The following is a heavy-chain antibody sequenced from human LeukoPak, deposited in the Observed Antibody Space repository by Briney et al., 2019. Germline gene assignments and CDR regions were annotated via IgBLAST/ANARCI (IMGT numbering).Heavy chain of an antibody. D-gene: IGHD4-17*01. CDR3: ARDGHDYGDSPYYFDY. V-gene: IGHV3-33*01. J-gene: IGHJ4*02. Sequence: GGSLRLSCAASRFTFSSYGMHWVRQAPGKGLEWVAVIWYDGSNKYYADSVKGRFTISRDNSKNTLYLRMNSLRAEDTAVYYCARDGHDYGDSPYYFDYWGQGTLVTVSS. CDR2: IWYDGSNK. CDR1: RFTFSSYG.